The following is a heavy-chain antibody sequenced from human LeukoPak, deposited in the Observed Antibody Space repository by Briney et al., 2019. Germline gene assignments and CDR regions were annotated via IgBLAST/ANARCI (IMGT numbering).Heavy chain of an antibody. CDR2: IIPIFGTA. D-gene: IGHD6-13*01. CDR3: ARDSSSWDYVGFDY. J-gene: IGHJ4*02. CDR1: GGTFSSYA. V-gene: IGHV1-69*13. Sequence: SVKVSCKASGGTFSSYAISWVRQAPGQGLEWMGGIIPIFGTANYAQKFQGRVTITADESTSTAFMELSSLRSEDTAVYYCARDSSSWDYVGFDYWGQGTLVTVSS.